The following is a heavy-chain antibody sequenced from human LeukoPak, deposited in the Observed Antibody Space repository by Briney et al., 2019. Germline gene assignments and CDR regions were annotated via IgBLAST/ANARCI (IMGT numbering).Heavy chain of an antibody. V-gene: IGHV3-23*01. CDR2: ISGSGGST. J-gene: IGHJ4*02. Sequence: GGSLRLSCAASGFTFSSYAMSWVRQAPGKGLEWVSAISGSGGSTYYADSVKGRFTISRDNSKNTLYLQMNSLRAEDTAVYYCAKKPLEYQPRRHGYYFDYWGQGTLVTVSS. CDR3: AKKPLEYQPRRHGYYFDY. CDR1: GFTFSSYA. D-gene: IGHD2-2*01.